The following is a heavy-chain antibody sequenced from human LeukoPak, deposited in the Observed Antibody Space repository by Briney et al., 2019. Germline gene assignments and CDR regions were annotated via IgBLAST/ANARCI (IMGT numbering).Heavy chain of an antibody. D-gene: IGHD6-6*01. CDR2: INHSGST. CDR1: GGSFSGYY. J-gene: IGHJ3*02. CDR3: ARGTSYSSSSQYAFDI. Sequence: PSETLSLTCAVYGGSFSGYYWSWIRQPPGKGLEWIGEINHSGSTNYNPSLKSRVTISVDTSKNQFSLKLSSVTAADTAVYYCARGTSYSSSSQYAFDIWSQGTMVTVSS. V-gene: IGHV4-34*01.